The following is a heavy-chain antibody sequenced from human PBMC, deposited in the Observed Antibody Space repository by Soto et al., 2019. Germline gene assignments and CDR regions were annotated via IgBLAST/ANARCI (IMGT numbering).Heavy chain of an antibody. CDR1: GGSFSGYY. J-gene: IGHJ4*02. Sequence: SETLSLTCAVYGGSFSGYYWSWIRQPPGKGLEWIGEINHSGSTNYNPSHKSRVTITVDTSKNQFSLKLSSVTAADTAVYYCARGGGSGSQHHDYWGQGTLVTVSS. CDR2: INHSGST. D-gene: IGHD3-10*01. V-gene: IGHV4-34*01. CDR3: ARGGGSGSQHHDY.